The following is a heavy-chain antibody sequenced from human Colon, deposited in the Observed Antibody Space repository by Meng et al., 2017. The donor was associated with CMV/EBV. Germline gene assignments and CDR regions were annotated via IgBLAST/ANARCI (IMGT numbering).Heavy chain of an antibody. CDR3: ARVPDSRAPEDDY. Sequence: ASGGTFSSYAINWVRQAPGHGLEWIGNIIPMFRKTNYAQKFQGRVTITTGESSGTVFMELSSLTLDDTAIYFCARVPDSRAPEDDYWGQGTLVTVSS. D-gene: IGHD6-6*01. CDR1: GGTFSSYA. J-gene: IGHJ4*02. V-gene: IGHV1-69*05. CDR2: IIPMFRKT.